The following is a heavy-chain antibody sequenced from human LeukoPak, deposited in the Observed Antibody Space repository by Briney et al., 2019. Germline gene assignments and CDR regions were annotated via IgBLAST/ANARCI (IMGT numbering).Heavy chain of an antibody. CDR3: AREVVVTDHDAFDI. Sequence: SVKVSCKASGGTFSSYAISWVRQAPGQGLEWMGGIIPIFGTANYAQKFQGRVTITADESTSTAYMELSSLRSEDTAVYYCAREVVVTDHDAFDIWGQGTMVTVSS. V-gene: IGHV1-69*01. CDR1: GGTFSSYA. J-gene: IGHJ3*02. CDR2: IIPIFGTA. D-gene: IGHD3-22*01.